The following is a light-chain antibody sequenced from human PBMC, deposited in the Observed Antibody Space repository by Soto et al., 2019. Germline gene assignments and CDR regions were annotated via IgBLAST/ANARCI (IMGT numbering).Light chain of an antibody. CDR3: QRSFSSPPWT. CDR1: QNITTY. J-gene: IGKJ1*01. Sequence: DIQMTQSPSSLCASVGDSVTITCRASQNITTYLNWYQQKPGKAPNLLIYAASSLHSGVPSRFSGSGSGTDFTLTISSLQPEDFATYYCQRSFSSPPWTFGQGTKVDI. V-gene: IGKV1-39*01. CDR2: AAS.